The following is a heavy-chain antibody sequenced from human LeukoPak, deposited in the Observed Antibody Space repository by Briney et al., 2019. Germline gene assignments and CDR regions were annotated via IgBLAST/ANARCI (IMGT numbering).Heavy chain of an antibody. D-gene: IGHD2-2*01. V-gene: IGHV1-69*04. Sequence: SVKVSCKASGGTFSSYAISWVQQAPGQGLEWMGRIIPILGIANYAQKFQGRVTIAADKSTSTAYMELSSLRSEDTAVYYCASHIDCSSTSCYDDAFDIWGQGTMVTVSS. CDR1: GGTFSSYA. J-gene: IGHJ3*02. CDR2: IIPILGIA. CDR3: ASHIDCSSTSCYDDAFDI.